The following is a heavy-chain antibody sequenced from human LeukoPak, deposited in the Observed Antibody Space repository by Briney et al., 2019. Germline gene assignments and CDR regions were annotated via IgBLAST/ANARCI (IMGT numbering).Heavy chain of an antibody. J-gene: IGHJ4*02. D-gene: IGHD6-13*01. Sequence: PSETLFLACTVSGASISSSSYYWVWIRQPSGKGLEWIGNIFYSGSTYYNPSLKSRVTISVDTSKNQFSLKLSSVTAADTAVYYCARRVGDSSYIDNWAKGTRVTVSS. V-gene: IGHV4-39*01. CDR3: ARRVGDSSYIDN. CDR1: GASISSSSYY. CDR2: IFYSGST.